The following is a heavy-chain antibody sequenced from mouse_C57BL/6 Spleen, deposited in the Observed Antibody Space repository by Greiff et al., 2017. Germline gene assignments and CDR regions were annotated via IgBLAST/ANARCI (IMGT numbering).Heavy chain of an antibody. V-gene: IGHV1-53*01. CDR3: AVLYYDYPYYDAMDY. CDR2: INPSNGGT. CDR1: GYTFTSYW. Sequence: QVQLQQPGTELVKPGASVKLSCKASGYTFTSYWMHWVKQRPGQGLEWIGNINPSNGGTNYNETFKSKATLTVDKSSSTAYMQLSSLTSEDSAVYYCAVLYYDYPYYDAMDYWGQGTSVTVSS. J-gene: IGHJ4*01. D-gene: IGHD2-4*01.